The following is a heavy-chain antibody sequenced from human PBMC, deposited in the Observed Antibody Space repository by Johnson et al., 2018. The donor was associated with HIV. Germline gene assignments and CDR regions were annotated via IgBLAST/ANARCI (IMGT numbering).Heavy chain of an antibody. CDR2: ISYDGRNK. D-gene: IGHD2-21*01. V-gene: IGHV3-30*04. Sequence: VQLVESGGGVVQPGRSLRLSCAASGFTFSTYAMHWVRQAPGKGLEWVAVISYDGRNKYYADSVKGRFTISRDNSKNTLYLEMNSLRAEDTAVYYCAREIKGFGLWWDAFDMWGQGTMVTVSS. J-gene: IGHJ3*02. CDR3: AREIKGFGLWWDAFDM. CDR1: GFTFSTYA.